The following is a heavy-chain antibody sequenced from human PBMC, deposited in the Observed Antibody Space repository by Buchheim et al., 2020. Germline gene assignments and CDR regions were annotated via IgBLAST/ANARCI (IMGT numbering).Heavy chain of an antibody. CDR2: ISSSGSTI. V-gene: IGHV3-48*03. CDR1: GFTFSSYE. D-gene: IGHD6-6*01. Sequence: EQLVESGGGVVQPGSSLRLSCAASGFTFSSYEMNWVRQAPGKGLEWVSYISSSGSTIYYADSVKGRFTISRDNAKNSLYLQMNSLRAEDTAVYYCASSKGIAARDYYYYGMDVWGQGTT. J-gene: IGHJ6*02. CDR3: ASSKGIAARDYYYYGMDV.